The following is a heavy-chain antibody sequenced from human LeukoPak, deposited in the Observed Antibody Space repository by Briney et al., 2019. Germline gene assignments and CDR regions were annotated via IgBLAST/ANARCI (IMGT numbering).Heavy chain of an antibody. CDR1: GSTISSYW. CDR2: IHPDDSDT. V-gene: IGHV5-51*01. CDR3: ARLVGAHLDY. D-gene: IGHD4/OR15-4a*01. Sequence: GASLKISCEDSGSTISSYWIGWVRPLPGKGLEWMGIIHPDDSDTRYSPSFQGQVTISADKSISTAYLQWSSLKASDTAMYYCARLVGAHLDYWGQGTLVTVSS. J-gene: IGHJ4*02.